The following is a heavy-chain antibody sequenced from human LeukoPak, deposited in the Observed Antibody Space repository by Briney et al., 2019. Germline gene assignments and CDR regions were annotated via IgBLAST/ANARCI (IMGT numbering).Heavy chain of an antibody. J-gene: IGHJ4*02. CDR3: ARDTRVYFDY. D-gene: IGHD3-10*01. CDR2: IYYSGST. V-gene: IGHV4-31*11. CDR1: GGSFSGYY. Sequence: SETLSLTCAVYGGSFSGYYWSWIRQHPGKGLEWIGYIYYSGSTYYNPSLKSRVTISVDTSKNQFSLKLSSVTAADTAVYYCARDTRVYFDYWGQGTLVTVSS.